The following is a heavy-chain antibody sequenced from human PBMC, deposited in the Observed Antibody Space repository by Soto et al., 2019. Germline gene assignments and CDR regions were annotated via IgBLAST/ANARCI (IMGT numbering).Heavy chain of an antibody. CDR3: AARHCGGGSCYSHEEAFEG. V-gene: IGHV1-58*01. Sequence: SVKVSCKASGFPFKSSTVQWVRQARGRGLEWIGWIAVDSGKTKYAHLIQDRVAITRDLSTSTAYMELSSLRSEDTAVYYCAARHCGGGSCYSHEEAFEGWGQGTVVTVSS. D-gene: IGHD2-15*01. J-gene: IGHJ3*01. CDR2: IAVDSGKT. CDR1: GFPFKSST.